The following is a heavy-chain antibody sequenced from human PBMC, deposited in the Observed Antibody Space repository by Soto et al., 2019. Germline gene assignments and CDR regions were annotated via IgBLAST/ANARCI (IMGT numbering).Heavy chain of an antibody. CDR1: GYSFAGYW. J-gene: IGHJ4*02. V-gene: IGHV5-10-1*01. Sequence: PGESLKISCKGSGYSFAGYWITWVRQKPGKGLEWMGRIDPSDSQTYYSPSFRGHVTISVTKSITTVFLQWSSLRAEDTAVYYCAKDRDIAAAGYNFDYWGQGTLVTVSS. CDR3: AKDRDIAAAGYNFDY. D-gene: IGHD6-13*01. CDR2: IDPSDSQT.